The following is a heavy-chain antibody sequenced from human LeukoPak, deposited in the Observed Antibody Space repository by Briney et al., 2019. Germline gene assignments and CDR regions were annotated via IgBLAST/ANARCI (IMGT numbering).Heavy chain of an antibody. Sequence: GCPRLSRAASGLTFCSDWMSWVRQAPGKRLEWVANINYDGSEKYYVDSVKGRFTISRDNAKNSLYLQMNSLRAEDTAVYYCARVRRYNWNDGRDAFDIWGQGTMVTVS. V-gene: IGHV3-7*02. CDR3: ARVRRYNWNDGRDAFDI. D-gene: IGHD1-1*01. CDR2: INYDGSEK. CDR1: GLTFCSDW. J-gene: IGHJ3*02.